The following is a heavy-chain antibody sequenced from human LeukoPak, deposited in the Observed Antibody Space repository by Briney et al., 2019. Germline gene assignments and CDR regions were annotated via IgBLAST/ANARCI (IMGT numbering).Heavy chain of an antibody. J-gene: IGHJ4*02. CDR1: GFTFSDYY. Sequence: GGSLRLSCAASGFTFSDYYMSWIRQAPGKGLEWVSYISSSGSTIYYADSVKGRFTISRDNSKNTLYLQMNSLRAEDTAVYYCARSRGAAGSYSLKGFLDYWGQGTLVTVSS. CDR2: ISSSGSTI. V-gene: IGHV3-11*04. D-gene: IGHD3-10*01. CDR3: ARSRGAAGSYSLKGFLDY.